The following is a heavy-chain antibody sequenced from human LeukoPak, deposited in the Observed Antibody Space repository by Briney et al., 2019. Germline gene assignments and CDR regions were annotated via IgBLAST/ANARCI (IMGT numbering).Heavy chain of an antibody. J-gene: IGHJ4*02. D-gene: IGHD3-3*01. CDR1: GFTFSHYY. Sequence: PGGSLRLSCAASGFTFSHYYMSWIRQAPGKGLEWISYISSSGSIIYYANSVKGRFTISRDNAKDSLYLQMNSLRAEDTAVYYCARTPRANLEWLPSFDYWGQGTLVTVSS. CDR3: ARTPRANLEWLPSFDY. V-gene: IGHV3-11*01. CDR2: ISSSGSII.